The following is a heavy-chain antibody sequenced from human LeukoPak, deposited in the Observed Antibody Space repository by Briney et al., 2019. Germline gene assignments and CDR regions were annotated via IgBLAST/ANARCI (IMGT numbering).Heavy chain of an antibody. J-gene: IGHJ4*02. D-gene: IGHD2-21*02. V-gene: IGHV3-23*01. CDR1: GFTFSSYT. CDR2: ISGSGGST. Sequence: GGSLGLSCAASGFTFSSYTMRWVRQAPGKGLEWVSAISGSGGSTYYADSVKGRFTISRDNSKNTLYLQMNSLRAEDTAVYYCANSRTAYCGGDCYSPDYWGQGTLVTVSS. CDR3: ANSRTAYCGGDCYSPDY.